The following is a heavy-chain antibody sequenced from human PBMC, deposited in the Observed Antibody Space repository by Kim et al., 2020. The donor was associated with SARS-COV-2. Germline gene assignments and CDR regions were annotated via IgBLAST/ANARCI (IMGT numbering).Heavy chain of an antibody. V-gene: IGHV4-4*08. J-gene: IGHJ4*02. CDR1: GGSINNYY. CDR2: IYSSGNT. CDR3: ARSFCSGGSCYYNRPFDY. Sequence: SETLSLTCKASGGSINNYYWNWIRQSPGKGLEWIGYIYSSGNTNYNPSLERRVTITVDTSRNQFSLSLTSVTAADTAVYYCARSFCSGGSCYYNRPFDYWGLGTLVTVSP. D-gene: IGHD2-15*01.